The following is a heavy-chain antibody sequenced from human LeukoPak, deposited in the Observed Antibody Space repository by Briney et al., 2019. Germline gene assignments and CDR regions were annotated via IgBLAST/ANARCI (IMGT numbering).Heavy chain of an antibody. D-gene: IGHD5-12*01. CDR3: VKSAATTISAGHFDY. CDR2: ISYNGRVT. J-gene: IGHJ4*02. Sequence: PGRSLRLSCAASGFTFDAYAMHWVRQAPGKGLGWVSGISYNGRVTYFADSVRGRFTISRDNAKNSLYLQMNSLRVEDTALYYCVKSAATTISAGHFDYWGQGTLVAVSS. V-gene: IGHV3-9*01. CDR1: GFTFDAYA.